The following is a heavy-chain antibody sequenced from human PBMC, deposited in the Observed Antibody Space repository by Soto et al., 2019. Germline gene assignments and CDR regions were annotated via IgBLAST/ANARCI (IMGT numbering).Heavy chain of an antibody. CDR3: ARDSEYYYDSSGFNWFAP. V-gene: IGHV1-18*01. J-gene: IGHJ5*02. D-gene: IGHD3-22*01. Sequence: ASVKVSCKASGYTFTSYGISWVRQAPGQGLEWMGWISAYNGNTNYAQKLQGRVTMTTDTSTSTAYMELRSLRSDDTAVYYCARDSEYYYDSSGFNWFAPWGQGTLVTVSS. CDR2: ISAYNGNT. CDR1: GYTFTSYG.